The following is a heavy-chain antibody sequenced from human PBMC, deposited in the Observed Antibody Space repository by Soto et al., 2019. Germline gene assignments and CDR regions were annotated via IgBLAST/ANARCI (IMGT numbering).Heavy chain of an antibody. Sequence: QVQLQQWGAGLLKPSETLSLTCAVYGGSFSGYYWSWIRQPPGKGLEWIGEINHSGSTNYNPSLKSRVTISVDTSKNQFSLKLSSVTAADTAVYYCARGQVGKSAPRNYYYYMDVWGKGTTVTVSS. D-gene: IGHD1-26*01. CDR3: ARGQVGKSAPRNYYYYMDV. J-gene: IGHJ6*03. CDR1: GGSFSGYY. CDR2: INHSGST. V-gene: IGHV4-34*01.